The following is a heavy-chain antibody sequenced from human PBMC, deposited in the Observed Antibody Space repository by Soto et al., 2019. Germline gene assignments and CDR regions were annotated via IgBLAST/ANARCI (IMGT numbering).Heavy chain of an antibody. D-gene: IGHD6-19*01. CDR1: GYTFTDYY. CDR3: ARDKVDGDYYYYDMDV. Sequence: ASVKVSCKASGYTFTDYYMHWVRQAPGQGLEWMGWINPNSGGTNYAQKFRGRVTMTRDTSISTAYMEVSRLRSDDTAVYYCARDKVDGDYYYYDMDVWGQGTTVTVSS. J-gene: IGHJ6*02. CDR2: INPNSGGT. V-gene: IGHV1-2*02.